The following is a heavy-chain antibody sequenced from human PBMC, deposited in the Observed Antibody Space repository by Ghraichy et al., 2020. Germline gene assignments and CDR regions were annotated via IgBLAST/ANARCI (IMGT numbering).Heavy chain of an antibody. CDR2: IKQDGSEK. CDR3: ARGEAAGVGGPYWYFDL. J-gene: IGHJ2*01. V-gene: IGHV3-7*03. D-gene: IGHD6-25*01. CDR1: GFTFSSYW. Sequence: GGSLRLSCAASGFTFSSYWMSWVRQAPGKGLEWVANIKQDGSEKYYVDSVKGRFTISRDNAKNSLYLQMNSLRAEDTAVYYCARGEAAGVGGPYWYFDLWGRGTLVTVSS.